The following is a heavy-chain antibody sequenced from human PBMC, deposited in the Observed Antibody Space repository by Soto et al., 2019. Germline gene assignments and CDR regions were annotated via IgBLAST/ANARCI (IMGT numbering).Heavy chain of an antibody. CDR3: ARAWSEADYYGSGSPFDP. CDR1: GGSISSSNW. Sequence: SETLSLTCAVSGGSISSSNWWSWVRQPPGKGLEWIGEIYHSGSTNYNPSLKSRVTISVDKSKNQFSLKLSSVTAADTAVYYCARAWSEADYYGSGSPFDPWGQGTLVTVSS. J-gene: IGHJ5*02. V-gene: IGHV4-4*02. CDR2: IYHSGST. D-gene: IGHD3-10*01.